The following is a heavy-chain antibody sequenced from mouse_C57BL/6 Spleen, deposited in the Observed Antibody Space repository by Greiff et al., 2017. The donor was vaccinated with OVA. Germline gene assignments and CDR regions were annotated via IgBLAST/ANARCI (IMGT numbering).Heavy chain of an antibody. V-gene: IGHV1-22*01. CDR3: AREKRDYYGSSSFAY. J-gene: IGHJ3*01. CDR1: GYTFTDYN. D-gene: IGHD1-1*01. CDR2: INPNNGGT. Sequence: EVQLQQSGPELVKPGASVKMSCKASGYTFTDYNMHWVKQSHGKSLEWIGYINPNNGGTSYNQKFKGKATLTVNKSSSTAYMELRSLTSEDSAVYYCAREKRDYYGSSSFAYWGQGTLVTVSA.